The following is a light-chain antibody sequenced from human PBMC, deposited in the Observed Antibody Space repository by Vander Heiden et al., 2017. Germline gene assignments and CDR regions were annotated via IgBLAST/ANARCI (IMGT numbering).Light chain of an antibody. CDR2: AAS. V-gene: IGKV1-8*01. CDR3: QQDDSYPRT. J-gene: IGKJ1*01. CDR1: QAISSY. Sequence: IRMTQSPSSFSASTGDKVTITCRASQAISSYVAWYQQKPGKAPKLLIYAASTLQSGVPSRFSGSGSGTDFTLTISCLQPEDFATYYCQQDDSYPRTFGQGTKVDIK.